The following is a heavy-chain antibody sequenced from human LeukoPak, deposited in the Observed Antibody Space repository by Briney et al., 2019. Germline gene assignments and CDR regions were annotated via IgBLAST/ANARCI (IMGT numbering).Heavy chain of an antibody. CDR1: GGSISSYY. J-gene: IGHJ5*02. V-gene: IGHV4-59*01. D-gene: IGHD1-26*01. Sequence: KTSETLSLTCTVSGGSISSYYWSWIRQPPGKGLEWIGYIYYSGSTNYNPSLKSRVTISVDTSKNQFSLKLSSVTAADTAVYYCAREWESRFDPWGQGTLVTVSS. CDR3: AREWESRFDP. CDR2: IYYSGST.